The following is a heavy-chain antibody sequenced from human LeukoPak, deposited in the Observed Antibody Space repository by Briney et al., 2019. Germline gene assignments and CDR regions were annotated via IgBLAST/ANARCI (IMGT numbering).Heavy chain of an antibody. Sequence: ASVKVSCKASGGTFSSYAISWVRQAPGQGLEWMGRIIPIFGTANSAQKFQGRVTITTDESTSTAYMELSSLRSEDTAVYYCARDNQGYSSGWYYFDYWGQGTLVTVSS. V-gene: IGHV1-69*05. D-gene: IGHD6-19*01. CDR2: IIPIFGTA. J-gene: IGHJ4*02. CDR1: GGTFSSYA. CDR3: ARDNQGYSSGWYYFDY.